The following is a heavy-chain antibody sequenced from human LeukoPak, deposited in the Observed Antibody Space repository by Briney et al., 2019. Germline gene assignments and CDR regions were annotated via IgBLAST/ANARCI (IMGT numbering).Heavy chain of an antibody. CDR3: ALRGGALRGPEDY. Sequence: GGSLRLSCAASGFIFSSYGMHWVRQAPGKGLEWVAFIRYDGNNKYYADSVKGRFTISRDNSKNTLYLQMNSLRAEDTAVYYCALRGGALRGPEDYWGQGTLVTVSS. J-gene: IGHJ4*02. D-gene: IGHD3-10*01. CDR1: GFIFSSYG. CDR2: IRYDGNNK. V-gene: IGHV3-30*02.